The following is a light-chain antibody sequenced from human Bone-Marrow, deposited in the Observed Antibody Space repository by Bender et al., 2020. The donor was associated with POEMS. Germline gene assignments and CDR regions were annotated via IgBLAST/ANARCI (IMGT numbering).Light chain of an antibody. V-gene: IGLV4-69*01. J-gene: IGLJ3*02. CDR2: LNSDGSH. CDR1: SGHSSNA. Sequence: QLVLTQSPSASASLGASVKLTCTLSSGHSSNAIAWHQQKPEEGPRFLMRLNSDGSHNKGDGIPDRFSGSSSGAERYLTISSLQSEDEADYYCQSWGTGVQWVFGGGTKLTVL. CDR3: QSWGTGVQWV.